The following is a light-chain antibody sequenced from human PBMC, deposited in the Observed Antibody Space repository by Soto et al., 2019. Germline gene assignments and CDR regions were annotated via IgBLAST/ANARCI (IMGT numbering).Light chain of an antibody. CDR1: QHISTY. CDR2: DAS. Sequence: DIQMTQSPSSLSASVGDRVTITCQASQHISTYLNWFQQKPGKAPELLIYDASNLVPGVPSRFSGSGSGTDFTFTISSLQPEDIATYYCQQYVDLPPTFGPGTKVDIK. V-gene: IGKV1-33*01. J-gene: IGKJ3*01. CDR3: QQYVDLPPT.